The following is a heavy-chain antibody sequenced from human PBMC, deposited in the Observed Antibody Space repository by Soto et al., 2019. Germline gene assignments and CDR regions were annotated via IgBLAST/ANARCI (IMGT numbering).Heavy chain of an antibody. J-gene: IGHJ6*02. D-gene: IGHD2-21*01. CDR3: ARRLVVEYYYYYYGMDV. Sequence: PSETLSLTCTVSGGSISSSSYYWGWIRQPPXKGLEWIGSIYYSGSTYYNPSLKNRVTISVDTSKNQFSLKLSSVTAADTAVYYCARRLVVEYYYYYYGMDVWGQGTTVTVSS. CDR2: IYYSGST. V-gene: IGHV4-39*01. CDR1: GGSISSSSYY.